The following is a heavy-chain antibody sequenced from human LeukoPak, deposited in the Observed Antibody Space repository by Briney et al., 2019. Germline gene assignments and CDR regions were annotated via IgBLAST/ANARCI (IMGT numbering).Heavy chain of an antibody. CDR1: GGTFSSYA. J-gene: IGHJ4*02. CDR3: ARDRRDGYNYFFDY. CDR2: IIAIFGTA. V-gene: IGHV1-69*05. D-gene: IGHD5-24*01. Sequence: SVKVSCKASGGTFSSYAISWVRQAPGHGLEWMGRIIAIFGTANYAQKLQGRVTITTDETTSTAYMELSSLRSEDTAVYYCARDRRDGYNYFFDYWGQGTLVTVSS.